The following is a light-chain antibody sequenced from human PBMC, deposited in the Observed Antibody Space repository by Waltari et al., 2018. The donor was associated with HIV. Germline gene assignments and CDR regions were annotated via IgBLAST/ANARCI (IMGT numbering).Light chain of an antibody. V-gene: IGLV1-47*01. Sequence: QSVLTQPPSASGTPGQRVTISCSGRSSNIGSNYVYCYQQLPGTTPKLLIYRNNQRPSGVPDRFSGSKSGTSASLAISGLRSEDEADYYCAAWDASLSGNWVFGGGTKLTVL. J-gene: IGLJ3*02. CDR1: SSNIGSNY. CDR3: AAWDASLSGNWV. CDR2: RNN.